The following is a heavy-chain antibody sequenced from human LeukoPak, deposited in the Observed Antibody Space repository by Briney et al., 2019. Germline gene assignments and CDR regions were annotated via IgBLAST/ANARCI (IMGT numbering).Heavy chain of an antibody. CDR3: ARTGREDAAVDLDY. J-gene: IGHJ4*02. CDR1: GGSVSSGSYY. V-gene: IGHV4-61*01. CDR2: IYYSGST. D-gene: IGHD6-13*01. Sequence: SETLSLTCTVSGGSVSSGSYYWSWIRQPPGKGLEWIGYIYYSGSTNYNPSLKSRVTISVDTSKNQFSLKLSSVTAADTAVYYCARTGREDAAVDLDYWGQGTLVTVSS.